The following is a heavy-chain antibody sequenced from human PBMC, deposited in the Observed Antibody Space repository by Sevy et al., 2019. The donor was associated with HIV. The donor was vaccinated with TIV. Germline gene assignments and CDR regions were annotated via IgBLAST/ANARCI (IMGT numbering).Heavy chain of an antibody. D-gene: IGHD6-13*01. CDR2: IKEDGSET. J-gene: IGHJ4*02. Sequence: GGSLRLSCTASGFTFGDYWMNWVRQAPGKGLEWVGNIKEDGSETYIVDSVKGRFTISRDNAKNSLYLQMNSLRAEDTAVYYCAKGVDSWGQGTLVTVSS. CDR1: GFTFGDYW. CDR3: AKGVDS. V-gene: IGHV3-7*01.